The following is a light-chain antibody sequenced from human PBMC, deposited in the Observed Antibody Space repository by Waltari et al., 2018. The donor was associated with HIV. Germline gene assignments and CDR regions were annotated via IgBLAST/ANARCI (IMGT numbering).Light chain of an antibody. V-gene: IGLV2-14*03. CDR2: DVD. Sequence: QSALTQPASVSGSPGQSITISCSGTSSAISTYNFVPWYQKHPDKAPKLLIYDVDTRPSGVSRRFSGSKSGDTASLTISTIQADDEADYYCSSFTTSNTVVFGGGTKVSVL. CDR1: SSAISTYNF. J-gene: IGLJ2*01. CDR3: SSFTTSNTVV.